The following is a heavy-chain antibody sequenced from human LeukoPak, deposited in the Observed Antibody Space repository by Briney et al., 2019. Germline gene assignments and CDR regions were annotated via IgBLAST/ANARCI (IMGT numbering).Heavy chain of an antibody. V-gene: IGHV4-39*07. CDR2: IYYSGTT. CDR1: GGSISSSTYY. CDR3: ARPIGPIDAFDI. Sequence: PSETLSLTCTVSGGSISSSTYYWGWIRQPPGKGLEWIGTIYYSGTTYYNPSLKSRVTISIDTSTNQFSLKLNSVTAADTAVYYCARPIGPIDAFDIWGQGTMVTVSS. J-gene: IGHJ3*02.